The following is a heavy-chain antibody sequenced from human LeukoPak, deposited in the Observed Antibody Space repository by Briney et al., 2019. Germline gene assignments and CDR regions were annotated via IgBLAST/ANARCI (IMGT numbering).Heavy chain of an antibody. CDR1: GFTFSAHA. CDR3: AKDVLHDGSVYYANYLDS. V-gene: IGHV3-23*01. D-gene: IGHD3-22*01. J-gene: IGHJ5*01. Sequence: GGSLTLSCAASGFTFSAHAMSWVRQPPGKGLEWVSAISGSNGRTHYADSLRGRFSISRDNSKNTLYLQMNSLRADDTAVYYCAKDVLHDGSVYYANYLDSWGHGTLVT. CDR2: ISGSNGRT.